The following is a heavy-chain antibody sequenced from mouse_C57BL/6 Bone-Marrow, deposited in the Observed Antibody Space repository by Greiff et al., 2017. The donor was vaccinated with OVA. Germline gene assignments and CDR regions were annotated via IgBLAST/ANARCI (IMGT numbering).Heavy chain of an antibody. CDR1: GYTFTSYW. CDR3: ARLSTTVDY. Sequence: QVQLQQPGAELVMPGASVKLSCKASGYTFTSYWMHWVKQRPGQGLEWIGEIDPSDSYTNYNQQFKGKSTLTVDKSSSTAYMQLSSLTSEDSAVYYCARLSTTVDYWGQGTTLTVSS. D-gene: IGHD1-1*01. CDR2: IDPSDSYT. V-gene: IGHV1-69*01. J-gene: IGHJ2*01.